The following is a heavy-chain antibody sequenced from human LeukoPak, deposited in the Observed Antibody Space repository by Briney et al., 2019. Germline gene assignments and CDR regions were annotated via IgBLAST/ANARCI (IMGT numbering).Heavy chain of an antibody. J-gene: IGHJ4*02. Sequence: SETLSLTCAVYGGSFSGYYWSWIRQPPGKGLEWIGNIFHSGSTYYNPSLKSRVTISEDTSKNQFSLKLSSVTAADTAVYYCARGSRYYDSSGYYYVYWGQGTLVTVSS. D-gene: IGHD3-22*01. CDR2: IFHSGST. CDR3: ARGSRYYDSSGYYYVY. CDR1: GGSFSGYY. V-gene: IGHV4-34*01.